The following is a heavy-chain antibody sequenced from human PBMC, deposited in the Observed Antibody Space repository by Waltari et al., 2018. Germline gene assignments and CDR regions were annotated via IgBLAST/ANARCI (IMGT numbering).Heavy chain of an antibody. CDR3: ATPFYNWDDPLHS. J-gene: IGHJ4*02. CDR1: GITFTTYA. D-gene: IGHD1-20*01. V-gene: IGHV3-23*01. CDR2: ISVSDGT. Sequence: EVHLLESGGDLVQPGGSLRLSCAVSGITFTTYAITWVRLAPGTGLGWVSAISVSDGTYYADSVKGRFTISRDTSKNTVYLQMNGLRAEDTAVYYCATPFYNWDDPLHSWGQGTLVTVSS.